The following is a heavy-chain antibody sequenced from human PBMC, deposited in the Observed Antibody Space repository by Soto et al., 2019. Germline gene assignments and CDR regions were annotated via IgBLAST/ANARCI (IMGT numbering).Heavy chain of an antibody. Sequence: SQTLTLTCAISGDSLSNNNVAWNWIRQSPSRGLEWLGRTYYTSKWYNDYAVSVKSRITINPDTSKNQFSLQLNSVTPEDTAVSLCERGCTCAFGVWAQGPMVTVSS. V-gene: IGHV6-1*01. CDR2: TYYTSKWYN. J-gene: IGHJ3*01. D-gene: IGHD2-8*01. CDR3: ERGCTCAFGV. CDR1: GDSLSNNNVA.